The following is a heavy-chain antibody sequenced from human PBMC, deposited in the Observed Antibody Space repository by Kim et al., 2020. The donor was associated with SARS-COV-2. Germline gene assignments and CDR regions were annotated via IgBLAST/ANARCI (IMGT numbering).Heavy chain of an antibody. D-gene: IGHD2-15*01. CDR1: GFTFSSYG. CDR2: IWYDGSNK. Sequence: GGSLRLSCAASGFTFSSYGMHWVRQAPGKGLEWVAVIWYDGSNKYYADSVKGRFTISRDNSKNTLYLQMNSLRAEDTAVYYCARDRGPAGLSIDYWGQGTLVTVSS. V-gene: IGHV3-33*01. J-gene: IGHJ4*02. CDR3: ARDRGPAGLSIDY.